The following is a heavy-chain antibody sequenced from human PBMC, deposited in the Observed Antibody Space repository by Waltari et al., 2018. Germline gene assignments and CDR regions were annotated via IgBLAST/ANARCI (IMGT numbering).Heavy chain of an antibody. Sequence: QLQLQESGPGLVKPSETLSLTCTVSGGSISSSIYYWGWIRQPPGKGLEWIGSIYYSGSTYYNPSLKSRVTISVDTPKNQFSLKLSSVTAADTAVYYCARVDSSSYNWYFDLWGRGTLVTVSS. CDR1: GGSISSSIYY. J-gene: IGHJ2*01. CDR3: ARVDSSSYNWYFDL. V-gene: IGHV4-39*01. D-gene: IGHD6-6*01. CDR2: IYYSGST.